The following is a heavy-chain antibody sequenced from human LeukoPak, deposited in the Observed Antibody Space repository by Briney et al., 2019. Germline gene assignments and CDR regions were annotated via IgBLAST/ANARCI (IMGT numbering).Heavy chain of an antibody. V-gene: IGHV3-7*01. D-gene: IGHD5/OR15-5a*01. Sequence: GGSLRLSCAASGFTFSRYWMSWVHQAPGKGLEWVANINQEGSEKYYVDSVKGRFTISRDNAKNSLYLQMNSLRVEDTAVYYCARPFSDLVSSDYWGQGILVTVSS. CDR1: GFTFSRYW. J-gene: IGHJ4*02. CDR2: INQEGSEK. CDR3: ARPFSDLVSSDY.